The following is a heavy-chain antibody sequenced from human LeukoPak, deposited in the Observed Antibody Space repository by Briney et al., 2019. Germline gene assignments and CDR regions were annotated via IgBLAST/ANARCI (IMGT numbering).Heavy chain of an antibody. CDR2: FGISGTI. J-gene: IGHJ4*02. V-gene: IGHV3-48*01. CDR1: GFAVNTYD. CDR3: AGYGVYPY. Sequence: QPGGSLRLSCAASGFAVNTYDMHWVRQAPGEGPQWIAYFGISGTIYYADSVRGRFTISRDSAKNSLYLQMNGLRVDDTAIYYCAGYGVYPYWGQGTPVTVSS. D-gene: IGHD5/OR15-5a*01.